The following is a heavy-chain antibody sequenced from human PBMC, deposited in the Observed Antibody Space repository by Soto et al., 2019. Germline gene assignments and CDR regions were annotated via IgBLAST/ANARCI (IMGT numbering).Heavy chain of an antibody. CDR3: ARDRLYGSGSYRYYYGMDV. CDR2: ISYDGSNK. D-gene: IGHD3-10*01. Sequence: PGGSLRLSCAASGFTFSSYAMHWVRQAPGKGLEWVAVISYDGSNKYYADSVKGRFTISRDNSKNTLYLQMNSLRSEDTAVYYCARDRLYGSGSYRYYYGMDVWGQGTTVTVSS. J-gene: IGHJ6*02. CDR1: GFTFSSYA. V-gene: IGHV3-30-3*01.